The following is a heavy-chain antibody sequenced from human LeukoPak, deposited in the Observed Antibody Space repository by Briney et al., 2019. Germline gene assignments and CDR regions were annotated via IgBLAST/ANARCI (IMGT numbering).Heavy chain of an antibody. Sequence: GGSLSLSCAASGFTFSTSSMSWVRQAPGRGLEWVSLFSGGSGRTYYADSVKGRFTISRDNSKNTLYLHMNSLRAEDTAIYYCAKRYCSGGSCYHRYFDYWGQGTLVTVSS. J-gene: IGHJ4*02. CDR3: AKRYCSGGSCYHRYFDY. CDR1: GFTFSTSS. V-gene: IGHV3-23*01. CDR2: FSGGSGRT. D-gene: IGHD2-15*01.